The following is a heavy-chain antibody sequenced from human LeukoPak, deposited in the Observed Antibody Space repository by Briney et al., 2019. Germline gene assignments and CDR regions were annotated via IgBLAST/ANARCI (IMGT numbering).Heavy chain of an antibody. J-gene: IGHJ4*02. D-gene: IGHD3-3*01. V-gene: IGHV4-34*01. CDR2: INHSGST. CDR3: ARYYDFWSGLDY. Sequence: SETLSLTCAVYGGSFSGYYWNWIRQPPGKGLEWIGEINHSGSTNYNPSLKSRATISVDTSKNQFSLKLSSVTAADTAVYYCARYYDFWSGLDYWGQGTLVTVSS. CDR1: GGSFSGYY.